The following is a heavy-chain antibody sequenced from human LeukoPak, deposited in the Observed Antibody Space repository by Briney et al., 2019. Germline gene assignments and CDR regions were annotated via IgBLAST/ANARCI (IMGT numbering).Heavy chain of an antibody. CDR2: ISSSGSTI. Sequence: PGGSLRLSCAASGFTFSSYSMNWVRLAPGKGLEWVSYISSSGSTIYCAESVKGRFTISRDNAKNSLYLQMNSLRAEDTAVYYCARDLTSYYYYMDVWGKGTTVTVSS. J-gene: IGHJ6*03. CDR1: GFTFSSYS. V-gene: IGHV3-48*01. CDR3: ARDLTSYYYYMDV.